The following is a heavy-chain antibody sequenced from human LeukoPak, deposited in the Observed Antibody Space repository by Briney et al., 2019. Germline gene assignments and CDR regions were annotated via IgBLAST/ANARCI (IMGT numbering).Heavy chain of an antibody. CDR2: IIPIFGTA. CDR1: GGTFSSYA. J-gene: IGHJ3*02. CDR3: ARNSLYDSSAPDAFDI. D-gene: IGHD3-22*01. V-gene: IGHV1-69*13. Sequence: SVKVSCKASGGTFSSYAISWVRQAPGQGLEWMGGIIPIFGTANYAQKFQGRVTITADESTGTAYMELSSLRSEDTAVYYCARNSLYDSSAPDAFDIWGQGTMVTVSS.